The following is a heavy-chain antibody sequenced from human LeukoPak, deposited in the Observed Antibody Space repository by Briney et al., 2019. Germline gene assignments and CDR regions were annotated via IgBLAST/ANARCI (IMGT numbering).Heavy chain of an antibody. V-gene: IGHV4-39*07. Sequence: SETLSLTCTVSGGSISSYYWGWIRQPPGKGLEWIGSIYYSGSTYYNPSLKSRVTISVDTPKNQFSLKLSSVTAADTAVYYCAREDIAAAGRGLDYWGQGTLVTVSS. D-gene: IGHD6-13*01. CDR2: IYYSGST. CDR1: GGSISSYY. J-gene: IGHJ4*02. CDR3: AREDIAAAGRGLDY.